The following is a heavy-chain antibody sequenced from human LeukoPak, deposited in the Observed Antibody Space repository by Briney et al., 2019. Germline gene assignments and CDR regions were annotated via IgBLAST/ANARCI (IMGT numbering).Heavy chain of an antibody. V-gene: IGHV3-21*01. CDR3: ARDSMVRGVLYFDY. J-gene: IGHJ4*02. Sequence: GGSLRLSCAASGFTFSSYSMNWVRQAPGKGLEWVSSISSSSSYIYYADSVKGRFTISRDNAKSSLYLQMNSLRAEDTAVYYCARDSMVRGVLYFDYWGQGTLVTVSS. CDR2: ISSSSSYI. CDR1: GFTFSSYS. D-gene: IGHD3-10*01.